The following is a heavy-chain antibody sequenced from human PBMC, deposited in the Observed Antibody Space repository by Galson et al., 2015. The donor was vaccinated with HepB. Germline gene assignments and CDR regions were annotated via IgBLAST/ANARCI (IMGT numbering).Heavy chain of an antibody. CDR1: GFTFEDYT. J-gene: IGHJ4*02. Sequence: SLRLSCAASGFTFEDYTMHWVRQAPGKGLEWVSLITWDDGSTSYADSLRGRFTISRDNSKNSLFLQMNSLRTEDTALYFCTKDYRYCASTNCYMGGAYFDSWGQGTLVTVSS. CDR2: ITWDDGST. CDR3: TKDYRYCASTNCYMGGAYFDS. V-gene: IGHV3-43*01. D-gene: IGHD2-2*02.